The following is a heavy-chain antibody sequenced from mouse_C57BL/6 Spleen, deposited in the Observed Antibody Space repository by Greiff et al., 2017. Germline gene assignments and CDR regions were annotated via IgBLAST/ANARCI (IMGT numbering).Heavy chain of an antibody. J-gene: IGHJ4*01. CDR2: IDPSDSET. CDR1: GYTFTSYW. V-gene: IGHV1-52*01. D-gene: IGHD1-1*01. Sequence: QVQLQQPGAELVRPGSSVKLSCKASGYTFTSYWMHWVKQRPIQGLEWIGNIDPSDSETHYNQKFKDKATLTVDKSSSTAYMQLSSLTSEDSAVYYCARDYGSSYPLYAMDYWGQGTSVTVSS. CDR3: ARDYGSSYPLYAMDY.